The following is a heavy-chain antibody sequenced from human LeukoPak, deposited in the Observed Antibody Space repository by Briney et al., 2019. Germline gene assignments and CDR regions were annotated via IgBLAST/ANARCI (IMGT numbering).Heavy chain of an antibody. J-gene: IGHJ4*02. CDR3: ARHGRVGTISPSY. D-gene: IGHD2-15*01. CDR1: GGSISNSSYY. V-gene: IGHV4-39*01. Sequence: PSETLSLTCTVSGGSISNSSYYWGWIRQPPGKGLEWIGSMYYSGSTYYNPSLKSRATISVDTSKNQFSLKLSSVTAADTAVYYCARHGRVGTISPSYWGQGTLVTVSS. CDR2: MYYSGST.